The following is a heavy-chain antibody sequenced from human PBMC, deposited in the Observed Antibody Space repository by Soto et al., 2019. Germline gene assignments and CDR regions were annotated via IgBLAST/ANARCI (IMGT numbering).Heavy chain of an antibody. CDR2: MYYTGST. Sequence: PSETLSLTCTVSGGSVNIGSFYWSWIRQPPGKGLEWIGHMYYTGSTNYNPSLKRRVTISSGTSKDQFSLKVNSMTAADTAVYYCARIGDSDTYYRADTWGQGTLVTVSS. CDR1: GGSVNIGSFY. D-gene: IGHD1-26*01. CDR3: ARIGDSDTYYRADT. V-gene: IGHV4-61*01. J-gene: IGHJ5*02.